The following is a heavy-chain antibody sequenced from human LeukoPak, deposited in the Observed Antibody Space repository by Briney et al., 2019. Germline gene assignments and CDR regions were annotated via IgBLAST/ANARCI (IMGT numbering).Heavy chain of an antibody. J-gene: IGHJ5*02. Sequence: SVTVSFQASGGTLSSYTISWVRQAPAQGLDWMGRIIPILGIANYAQKFKGRVTITADKSTGTAYMELSSLRSEDTAVYYCASTVDYYGSGRLTTPNNWFDPWGQGTLVTVSS. CDR3: ASTVDYYGSGRLTTPNNWFDP. V-gene: IGHV1-69*02. CDR1: GGTLSSYT. CDR2: IIPILGIA. D-gene: IGHD3-10*01.